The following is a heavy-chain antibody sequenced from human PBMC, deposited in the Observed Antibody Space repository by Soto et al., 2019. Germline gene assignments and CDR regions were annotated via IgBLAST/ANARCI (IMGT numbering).Heavy chain of an antibody. V-gene: IGHV4-39*01. D-gene: IGHD3-16*02. CDR1: GGSISSSSYY. CDR3: ASQPSYDYVRGSYRPPFDY. Sequence: PSETLSLTCTVSGGSISSSSYYWGWIRQPPGKGLEWIGSIYYSGSTYYNPSLKSRVTISVDTSKNQFSLKLSSVTAADTAVYYCASQPSYDYVRGSYRPPFDYWGQGTLVTVSS. J-gene: IGHJ4*02. CDR2: IYYSGST.